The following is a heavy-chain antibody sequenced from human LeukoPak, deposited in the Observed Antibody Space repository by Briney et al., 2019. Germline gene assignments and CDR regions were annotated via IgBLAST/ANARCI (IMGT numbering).Heavy chain of an antibody. Sequence: GGSLRLSCVASGFNFSSYTMYWVRQGPGKGLEWVAVISYDGSRRYFADSVKGRVTISRDSSKNTLYLQMNSLRAEDTAVYYCAKSWMATNWFDPWGQGTLVTVSS. J-gene: IGHJ5*02. V-gene: IGHV3-30*04. CDR3: AKSWMATNWFDP. CDR1: GFNFSSYT. D-gene: IGHD5-24*01. CDR2: ISYDGSRR.